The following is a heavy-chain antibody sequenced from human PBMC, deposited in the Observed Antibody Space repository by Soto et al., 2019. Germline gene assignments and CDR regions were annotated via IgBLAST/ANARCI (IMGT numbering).Heavy chain of an antibody. D-gene: IGHD3-3*01. CDR3: ARFWQGPYYYYGMDV. CDR1: GFTFSSYG. V-gene: IGHV3-33*01. J-gene: IGHJ6*02. CDR2: IWYDGSNK. Sequence: GGSLRLSCAASGFTFSSYGMHWVRQAPGKGLEWVAVIWYDGSNKYYADSVKGRFTISRDNSKNTLYLQMNSLRAEDTAVYYWARFWQGPYYYYGMDVWGQGTTVTVSS.